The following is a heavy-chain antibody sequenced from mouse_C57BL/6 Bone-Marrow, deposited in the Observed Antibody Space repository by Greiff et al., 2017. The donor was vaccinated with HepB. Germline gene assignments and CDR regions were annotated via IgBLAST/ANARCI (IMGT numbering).Heavy chain of an antibody. CDR3: ARSAQATA. CDR1: GYTFTDYY. CDR2: INPNNGGT. D-gene: IGHD3-2*02. Sequence: VQLQQSGPELVKPGASVKISCKASGYTFTDYYMNWVKQSHGKSLEWIGDINPNNGGTSYNQKFKGKATLTVDKSSSTAYMELRSLTSEDSAVYYCARSAQATAWGQGTLVTVSA. V-gene: IGHV1-26*01. J-gene: IGHJ3*01.